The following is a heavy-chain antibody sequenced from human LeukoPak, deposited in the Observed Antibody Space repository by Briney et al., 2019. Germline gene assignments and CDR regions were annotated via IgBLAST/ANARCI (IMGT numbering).Heavy chain of an antibody. CDR1: GFTFSNAW. J-gene: IGHJ4*02. CDR3: TTEEATEGQFDY. CDR2: IKSKTDGGTT. D-gene: IGHD1-14*01. Sequence: GRSLRLSCAASGFTFSNAWMSWVRQAPGKGLEWVGRIKSKTDGGTTDYAAPVKGRFTISRDDSKNTLYLQMNSLKTEDTAVYYCTTEEATEGQFDYWGQGTLVTVSS. V-gene: IGHV3-15*01.